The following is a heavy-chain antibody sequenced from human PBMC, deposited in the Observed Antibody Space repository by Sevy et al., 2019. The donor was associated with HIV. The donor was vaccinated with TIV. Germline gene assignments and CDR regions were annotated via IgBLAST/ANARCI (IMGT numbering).Heavy chain of an antibody. D-gene: IGHD2-2*01. CDR3: ARHMGYCSSTSCYEGYYYYGMDV. J-gene: IGHJ6*02. V-gene: IGHV5-51*01. CDR1: GYSFTSYW. Sequence: GESLKISCKGSGYSFTSYWIGWVRQMPGKGLEWMGIIYPGDSDTRYSPSFQGQVTISADKSISTAYLQWSSLKASDTAMYYCARHMGYCSSTSCYEGYYYYGMDVWGQGTTVTVSS. CDR2: IYPGDSDT.